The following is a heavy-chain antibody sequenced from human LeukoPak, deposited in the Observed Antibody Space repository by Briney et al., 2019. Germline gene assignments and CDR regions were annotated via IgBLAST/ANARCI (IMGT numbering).Heavy chain of an antibody. J-gene: IGHJ4*02. CDR2: TSYDGSNK. D-gene: IGHD3-10*01. CDR1: GFTFSSYA. V-gene: IGHV3-30-3*01. Sequence: HPGGSLRLSCAASGFTFSSYAMHWVRQAPGKGLEWVAVTSYDGSNKNYADSVKGRFTISRDNSKNTLYLQMNRLRAEDTAVYYCARDRMAYYYGLGSYYPPDYWGQGTLVTVSS. CDR3: ARDRMAYYYGLGSYYPPDY.